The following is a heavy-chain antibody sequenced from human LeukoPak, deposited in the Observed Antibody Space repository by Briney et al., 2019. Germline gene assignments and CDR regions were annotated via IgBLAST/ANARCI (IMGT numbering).Heavy chain of an antibody. V-gene: IGHV3-53*01. J-gene: IGHJ1*01. D-gene: IGHD2-21*02. CDR2: IYRGGST. CDR1: GFTVSSNY. CDR3: ARTDETAPAEDFQH. Sequence: GGSLRLSCAASGFTVSSNYMSWVRQAPGKGLEWVSVIYRGGSTHYAGSVEGRFTISRDKSKNTVYLQLNSLRAEDTAVYYCARTDETAPAEDFQHWGQGTLVTVPS.